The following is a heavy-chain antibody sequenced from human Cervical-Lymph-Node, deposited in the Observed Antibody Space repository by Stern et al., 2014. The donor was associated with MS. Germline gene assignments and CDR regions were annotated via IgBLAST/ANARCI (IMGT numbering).Heavy chain of an antibody. Sequence: QVQLEESGGGVVQPGRSLRLSWAASGFIFSNYAMHWVRQAPGKGLDWVAFVSNEGSKQFYADSVKGRFTISRDNANNTLYLQMNSLRPEDTAVYYCGRDTCRGGGCYFRYWGQGILITVSS. CDR2: VSNEGSKQ. D-gene: IGHD2-15*01. J-gene: IGHJ4*02. CDR1: GFIFSNYA. V-gene: IGHV3-30-3*01. CDR3: GRDTCRGGGCYFRY.